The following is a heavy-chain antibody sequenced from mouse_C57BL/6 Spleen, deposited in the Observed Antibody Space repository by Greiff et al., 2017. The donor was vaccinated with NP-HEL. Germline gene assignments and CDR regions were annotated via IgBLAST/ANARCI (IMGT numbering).Heavy chain of an antibody. CDR3: ARGTTVVATDY. D-gene: IGHD1-1*01. J-gene: IGHJ2*01. CDR2: IYPGDGDT. CDR1: GYAFSSSW. Sequence: QVQLHQSGPELVKPGASVKISCKASGYAFSSSWMNWVKQRPGKGLEWIGRIYPGDGDTNYNGKFKGKATLTADKSSSTSYMQLSSLTSEDSAVYFCARGTTVVATDYWGQGTTLTVSS. V-gene: IGHV1-82*01.